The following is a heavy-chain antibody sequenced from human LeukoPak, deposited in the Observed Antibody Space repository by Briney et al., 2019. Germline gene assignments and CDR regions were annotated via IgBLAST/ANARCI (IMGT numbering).Heavy chain of an antibody. V-gene: IGHV1-46*01. D-gene: IGHD3-22*01. CDR3: ARTPYYYDSSGYYQHWFDP. CDR1: GYTFTSYY. CDR2: INPSGGST. J-gene: IGHJ5*02. Sequence: ASVKVSCKASGYTFTSYYMHWVRQAPGQGLEWMGIINPSGGSTSYAQKFQGRVTMTRDTSTSTVYMELSSLRSEDTAVYYCARTPYYYDSSGYYQHWFDPWGQGTLVTVSS.